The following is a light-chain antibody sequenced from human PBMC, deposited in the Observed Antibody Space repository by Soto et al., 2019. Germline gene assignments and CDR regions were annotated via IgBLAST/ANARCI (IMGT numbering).Light chain of an antibody. V-gene: IGLV2-14*01. CDR1: SSDVGGYNY. Sequence: QSALTQPASVSGSPGQSITISCTGTSSDVGGYNYVSWYQQHPGKAPKLMIYEVSNRHSGVSNRFSGSKSGNTASRTISGLQAEDEADYYCSSYTISSTLVFGRGTKLTVL. CDR2: EVS. J-gene: IGLJ2*01. CDR3: SSYTISSTLV.